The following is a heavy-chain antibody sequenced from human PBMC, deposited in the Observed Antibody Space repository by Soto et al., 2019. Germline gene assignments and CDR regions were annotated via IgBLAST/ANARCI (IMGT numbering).Heavy chain of an antibody. CDR2: IYYSGST. CDR3: ARGTMVTTVQYYFDD. CDR1: GGSISPYY. Sequence: PSETLSLTCTVSGGSISPYYWSWIRQPPGRGLEWIGYIYYSGSTNYNPSLKSRVTISVDTSKNQFSLKLSSVTAADTAVYYCARGTMVTTVQYYFDDWGQGTLVTVSS. J-gene: IGHJ4*02. D-gene: IGHD4-17*01. V-gene: IGHV4-59*01.